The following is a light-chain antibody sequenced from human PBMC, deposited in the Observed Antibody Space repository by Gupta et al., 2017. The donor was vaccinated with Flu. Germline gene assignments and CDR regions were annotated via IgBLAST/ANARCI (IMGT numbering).Light chain of an antibody. Sequence: QFVLTQPPSVSADPGQKVTISCSGTASNVGKNFVSWYQQFPGMAPKLLIYDDEKRPSGISDRFSGSKSDTSATLDIAGLQTGDEADYYCGTWDSSLFSRVFGGGTTLTVL. J-gene: IGLJ3*02. V-gene: IGLV1-51*01. CDR3: GTWDSSLFSRV. CDR2: DDE. CDR1: ASNVGKNF.